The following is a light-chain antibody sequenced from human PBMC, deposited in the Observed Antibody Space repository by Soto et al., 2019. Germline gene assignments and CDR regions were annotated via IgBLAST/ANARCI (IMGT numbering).Light chain of an antibody. CDR1: HHVATN. CDR3: QQYTARTPWT. V-gene: IGKV3-15*01. CDR2: GAS. Sequence: EIVMTQSPVTLSVSPGERATLSCRASHHVATNLAWYQQNPGQPPRLLIYGASTRATGVSARFSGSGSGTEFPLSISILQSDDFGVYYCQQYTARTPWTLGEGNRV. J-gene: IGKJ1*01.